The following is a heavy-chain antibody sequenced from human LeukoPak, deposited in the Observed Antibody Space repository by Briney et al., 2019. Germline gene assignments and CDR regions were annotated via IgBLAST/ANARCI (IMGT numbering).Heavy chain of an antibody. CDR1: GFTFSNYG. Sequence: PGRSLRLSCTASGFTFSNYGLLWVRQAAGKGLEWMAIIWYDGSKKYYGDSVKGRFTISRDNAKNSLYLQMNSLRAEDTALYYCAKGKWYSGTYHFDYWGQGTLVTVSS. J-gene: IGHJ4*02. V-gene: IGHV3-33*03. CDR2: IWYDGSKK. D-gene: IGHD1-26*01. CDR3: AKGKWYSGTYHFDY.